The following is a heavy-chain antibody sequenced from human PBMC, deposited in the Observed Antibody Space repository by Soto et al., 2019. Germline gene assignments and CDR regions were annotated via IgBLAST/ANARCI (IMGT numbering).Heavy chain of an antibody. D-gene: IGHD3-16*02. Sequence: QVQLQESGPGLVKPSETLSLTCTVSGGSISSYYWSWIRQPPGKGLEWIGYIYYSGSTNYNPSLKSRVTXXXXXXXXXXXXXXXXXXXXXXXXXXXXXXXXXXYXWGXYXXSPDYYYXXDVWGKGTTVTVSS. CDR1: GGSISSYY. CDR3: XXXXXXXYXWGXYXXSPDYYYXXDV. CDR2: IYYSGST. V-gene: IGHV4-59*01. J-gene: IGHJ6*03.